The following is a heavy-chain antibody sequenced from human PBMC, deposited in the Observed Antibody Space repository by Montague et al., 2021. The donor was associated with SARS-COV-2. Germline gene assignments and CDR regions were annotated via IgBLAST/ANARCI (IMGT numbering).Heavy chain of an antibody. J-gene: IGHJ4*02. CDR3: ASAGGNCSGGSWYYDC. V-gene: IGHV4-59*01. D-gene: IGHD2-15*01. Sequence: SETLSLTCTVSGGSISSYYWSWIRQPPGKGLEWIGYIYYSGSSNYNPSLKSRVTISIDTSKNQFSLNLNSVTAADAAVYYCASAGGNCSGGSWYYDCWGQGTLVTVSS. CDR2: IYYSGSS. CDR1: GGSISSYY.